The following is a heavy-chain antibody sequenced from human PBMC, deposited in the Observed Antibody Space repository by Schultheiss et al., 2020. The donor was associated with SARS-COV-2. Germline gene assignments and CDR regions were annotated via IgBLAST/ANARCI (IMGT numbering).Heavy chain of an antibody. CDR2: IYYSGST. J-gene: IGHJ3*02. CDR1: GGSISSGGYY. CDR3: ARDAPDTAMVNGAFDI. D-gene: IGHD5-18*01. V-gene: IGHV4-61*08. Sequence: SETLSLTCTVSGGSISSGGYYWSWIRQHPGKGLEWIGYIYYSGSTNYNPSLKSRVTISVDTSKNQFSLKLSSVTAADTAVYYCARDAPDTAMVNGAFDIWGQGTMVTVSS.